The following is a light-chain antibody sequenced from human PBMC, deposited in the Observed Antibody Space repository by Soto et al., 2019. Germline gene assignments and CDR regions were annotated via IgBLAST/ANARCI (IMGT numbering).Light chain of an antibody. CDR2: GAS. V-gene: IGKV3-20*01. J-gene: IGKJ1*01. CDR1: QSVSSSY. CDR3: HQYGSSPVT. Sequence: EIVLTQSPGTLSLSPGERATLSCRASQSVSSSYLAWYQQKPGQAPRLLIYGASSRATGIPDRVSGSGSGTAFTLTISRLEPDDFAVYYCHQYGSSPVTFGQGTKVEIK.